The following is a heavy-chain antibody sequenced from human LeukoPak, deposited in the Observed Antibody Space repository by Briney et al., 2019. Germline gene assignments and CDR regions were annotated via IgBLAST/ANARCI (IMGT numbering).Heavy chain of an antibody. J-gene: IGHJ4*02. V-gene: IGHV3-23*01. Sequence: GGSLRLSCAASRFTFGSYAMSWVRQAPGKGLEWVSSISASGYSTYYAESVKGRFTISRDNSKNTLYLQMNSLRAEDTAVYYCAKESYYDKGFDYWGQGTLVTVSS. CDR3: AKESYYDKGFDY. CDR1: RFTFGSYA. D-gene: IGHD3-22*01. CDR2: ISASGYST.